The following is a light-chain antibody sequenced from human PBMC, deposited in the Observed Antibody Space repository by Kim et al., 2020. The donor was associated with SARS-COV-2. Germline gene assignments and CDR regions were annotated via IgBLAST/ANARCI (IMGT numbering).Light chain of an antibody. CDR1: QSVSSN. CDR3: QQYKNWPYT. V-gene: IGKV3-15*01. CDR2: GAF. J-gene: IGKJ2*01. Sequence: CVSPGESATLSFRASQSVSSNLAWYQQNPGQAPRLLIYGAFSRTTGIPARFSGSGSGTEFTLTTSSLQSEDFEVDYCQQYKNWPYTFGEGTKLEI.